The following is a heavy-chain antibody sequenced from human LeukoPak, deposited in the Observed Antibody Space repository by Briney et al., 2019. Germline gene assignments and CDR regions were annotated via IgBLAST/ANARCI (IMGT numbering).Heavy chain of an antibody. CDR2: IYYSGIT. V-gene: IGHV4-39*01. CDR3: ARQWGYTGHYGFDS. Sequence: PSETLSLTCSVSADSISSSSYYWGWIRQPPGRGLEWIPSIYYSGITYYNPSLESRVNISVDTSKNQFSLKQNFVTAADTAVFYCARQWGYTGHYGFDSWGQGTLVTVS. CDR1: ADSISSSSYY. J-gene: IGHJ4*02. D-gene: IGHD3-10*01.